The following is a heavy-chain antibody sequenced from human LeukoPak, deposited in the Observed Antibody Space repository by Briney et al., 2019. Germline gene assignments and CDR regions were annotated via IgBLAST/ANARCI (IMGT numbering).Heavy chain of an antibody. Sequence: GASVKVSCKASGYTFTGYYMHWVRQAPGQGLEWMGGINPNSGGTNYAQKFQGRVTMTRDTSISTAYMELSRLRSDDTAVYYCARDMYSGSYQPFDYWGQGTLVTVSS. D-gene: IGHD1-26*01. CDR2: INPNSGGT. V-gene: IGHV1-2*02. J-gene: IGHJ4*02. CDR1: GYTFTGYY. CDR3: ARDMYSGSYQPFDY.